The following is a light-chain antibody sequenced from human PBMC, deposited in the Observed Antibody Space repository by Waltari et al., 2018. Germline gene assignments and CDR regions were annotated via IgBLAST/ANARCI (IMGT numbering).Light chain of an antibody. CDR1: QSFRSSY. J-gene: IGKJ5*01. V-gene: IGKV3-20*01. Sequence: EIVLTQSPGTLSLSPGERATLPCRASQSFRSSYLAWYQQKPGQAPRLLIYGASSRATGIPDRFSGSGSGTDFTLTISRLEPEDFAVYYCQQYGTLITFGQGTRLEIK. CDR3: QQYGTLIT. CDR2: GAS.